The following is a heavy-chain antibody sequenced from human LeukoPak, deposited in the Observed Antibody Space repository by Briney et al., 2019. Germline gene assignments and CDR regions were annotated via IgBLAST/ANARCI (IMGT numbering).Heavy chain of an antibody. CDR1: GGSISSYY. CDR2: IYYSGST. CDR3: ASGIAVAGDPLFDY. Sequence: SETLSLTCTVSGGSISSYYWSCIRQPPGKGLEWIGYIYYSGSTNYNPSLKSRVTISVDTSKNQFSLKLSSVTAADTAVYYCASGIAVAGDPLFDYWGQGTLVTVSS. V-gene: IGHV4-59*01. D-gene: IGHD6-19*01. J-gene: IGHJ4*02.